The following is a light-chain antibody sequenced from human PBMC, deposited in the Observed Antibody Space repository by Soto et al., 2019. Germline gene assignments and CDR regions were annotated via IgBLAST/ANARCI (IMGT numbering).Light chain of an antibody. V-gene: IGKV3-15*01. CDR3: QQYGDWPPDT. J-gene: IGKJ2*01. CDR2: DAS. CDR1: QSVSRN. Sequence: EIVMTQSPATLSVSPGERATLSCRASQSVSRNLAWYQQKPGQPPRLLIYDASTRATGVPARFGGSGSGTEFPLTLSGLQSEDFAVYYCQQYGDWPPDTFGQGTKGEI.